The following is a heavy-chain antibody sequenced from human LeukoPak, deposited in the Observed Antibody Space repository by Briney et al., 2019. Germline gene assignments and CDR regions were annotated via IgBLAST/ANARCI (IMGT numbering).Heavy chain of an antibody. CDR3: AIDSWELRGY. Sequence: GGSLRLSCAASGFTFRSYWMSWVRQAPGKGLEWVANINQDGSEEYYVDSVKGRFTISRDNAKNSLYLQMNSLRAEDTAVYYCAIDSWELRGYWGQGTLVSVSS. CDR2: INQDGSEE. CDR1: GFTFRSYW. J-gene: IGHJ4*02. D-gene: IGHD1-26*01. V-gene: IGHV3-7*01.